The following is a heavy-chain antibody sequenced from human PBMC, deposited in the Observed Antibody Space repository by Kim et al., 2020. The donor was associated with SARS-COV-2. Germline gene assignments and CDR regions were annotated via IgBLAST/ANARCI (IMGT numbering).Heavy chain of an antibody. V-gene: IGHV3-33*01. Sequence: GGSLRLSCAASGFTFSNCGMHWVRQAPGKGLEWVAVIWYDGTNKYYADSVKGRFTISRDNSKNTLYLQMNSLRAEDTAVYYCARESPLDKAMGAFDYWGQGTLVSVSS. CDR2: IWYDGTNK. CDR1: GFTFSNCG. J-gene: IGHJ4*02. D-gene: IGHD5-18*01. CDR3: ARESPLDKAMGAFDY.